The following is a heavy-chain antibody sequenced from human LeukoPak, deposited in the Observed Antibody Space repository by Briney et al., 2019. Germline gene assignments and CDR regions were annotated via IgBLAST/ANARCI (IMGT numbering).Heavy chain of an antibody. V-gene: IGHV3-15*01. CDR3: TTTPGYSSGWYDVDY. J-gene: IGHJ4*02. CDR2: IKSKTDGGTT. CDR1: GFTFTSYG. Sequence: PGGSLRLSCVASGFTFTSYGMSWVRQAPAKGLEWVGRIKSKTDGGTTDYAAPVKGRFTISRDDSKNTLYLQMNSLQTEDTAVYYCTTTPGYSSGWYDVDYWGQGTLVTVSS. D-gene: IGHD6-19*01.